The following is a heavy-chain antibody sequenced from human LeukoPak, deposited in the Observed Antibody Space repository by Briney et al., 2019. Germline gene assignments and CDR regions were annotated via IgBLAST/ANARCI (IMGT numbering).Heavy chain of an antibody. Sequence: SETLSPTCAVYGGSFSGYYWSWIRQPPGKGLEWIGEINHSGSTNYNPSLKSRVTISVDTSKNQFSLKLSSVTAADTAVYYCAREGSSGYPTSIYYFDYWGQGTLVTVSS. V-gene: IGHV4-34*01. CDR3: AREGSSGYPTSIYYFDY. CDR2: INHSGST. CDR1: GGSFSGYY. J-gene: IGHJ4*02. D-gene: IGHD3-22*01.